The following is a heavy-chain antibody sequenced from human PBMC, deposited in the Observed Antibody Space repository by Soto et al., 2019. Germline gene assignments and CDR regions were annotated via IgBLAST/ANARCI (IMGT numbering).Heavy chain of an antibody. CDR3: AVRRYSSSPWAPFDL. CDR2: IYPGDSDT. CDR1: GYSFSNYW. J-gene: IGHJ4*02. Sequence: PGESLKISCRGSGYSFSNYWIAWVRQMPGKGLELMGMIYPGDSDTRYGPSFQGQVTISGDKSISTAYLQWRSLKASDTAIYYCAVRRYSSSPWAPFDLWGLGTLVTVSS. D-gene: IGHD6-6*01. V-gene: IGHV5-51*01.